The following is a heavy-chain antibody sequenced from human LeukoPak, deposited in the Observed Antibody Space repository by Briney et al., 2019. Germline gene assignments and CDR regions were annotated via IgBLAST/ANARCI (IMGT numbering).Heavy chain of an antibody. CDR1: GFTFSSYG. CDR2: IRYDGDNK. CDR3: AKGREKYCTSTSCYHDY. J-gene: IGHJ4*02. D-gene: IGHD2-2*01. V-gene: IGHV3-30*02. Sequence: GGSLRLSCAASGFTFSSYGMHWVRQAPGKGLEWVAFIRYDGDNKYYADSVKGRFTISRDNSENTLYLQMNSLRVEDTAVYFCAKGREKYCTSTSCYHDYWGQETLVTVSS.